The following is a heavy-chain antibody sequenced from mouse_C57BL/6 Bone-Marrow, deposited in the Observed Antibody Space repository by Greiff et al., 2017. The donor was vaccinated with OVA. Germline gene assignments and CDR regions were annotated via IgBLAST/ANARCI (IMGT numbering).Heavy chain of an antibody. J-gene: IGHJ1*03. Sequence: EVKVVESGGGLVQPGGSLKLSCAASGFTFSDYGMAWVRQAPRKGPEWVAFISNLAYSIYYADTVTGRFTISRENAKNTLYLEMSSLRSEDTAMYYCARHINYGSRGYFDVWGTGTTVTVSS. D-gene: IGHD1-1*01. V-gene: IGHV5-15*01. CDR3: ARHINYGSRGYFDV. CDR2: ISNLAYSI. CDR1: GFTFSDYG.